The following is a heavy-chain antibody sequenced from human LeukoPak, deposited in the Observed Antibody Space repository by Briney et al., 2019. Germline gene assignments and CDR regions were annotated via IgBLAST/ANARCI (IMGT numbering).Heavy chain of an antibody. CDR1: GFTFSSYA. V-gene: IGHV3-30-3*01. CDR3: ARGATVVTPCDY. Sequence: PGRSLRLSCAASGFTFSSYAMHWVRQAPGKGLEWVAVISYDGSNKYYADSVKGRFTISRGNSKNTLYLQMNSLRAEDTAVYYCARGATVVTPCDYWGQGTLVTVSS. D-gene: IGHD4-23*01. J-gene: IGHJ4*02. CDR2: ISYDGSNK.